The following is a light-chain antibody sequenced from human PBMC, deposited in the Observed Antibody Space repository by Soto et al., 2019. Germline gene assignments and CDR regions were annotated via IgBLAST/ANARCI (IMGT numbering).Light chain of an antibody. V-gene: IGLV1-44*01. CDR1: SSNIGSNT. Sequence: QSVLTQPPSTSGTPGQRVTISCSGSSSNIGSNTVNWYQQLPGTAPKLLIYSDNQRPSGVPDRISGSKSGTSASLAISGLHSEHEADYYCAAWDDSLNGVVFGGGTKLTVL. CDR3: AAWDDSLNGVV. CDR2: SDN. J-gene: IGLJ2*01.